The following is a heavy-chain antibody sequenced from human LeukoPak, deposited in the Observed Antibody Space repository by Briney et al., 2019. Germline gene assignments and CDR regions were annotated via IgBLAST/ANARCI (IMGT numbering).Heavy chain of an antibody. CDR1: GFTFSSYA. CDR2: ISYDGSNK. V-gene: IGHV3-30*04. Sequence: GGSLRLSCVASGFTFSSYAMHWVRQAPGKGLEWVTVISYDGSNKYYADSVKGRFTISRDNSKNTLYLQMNRLRAEDTAVYYCATLRGGGGRFLVFDYWGQGTLVTVSS. D-gene: IGHD3-16*01. CDR3: ATLRGGGGRFLVFDY. J-gene: IGHJ4*02.